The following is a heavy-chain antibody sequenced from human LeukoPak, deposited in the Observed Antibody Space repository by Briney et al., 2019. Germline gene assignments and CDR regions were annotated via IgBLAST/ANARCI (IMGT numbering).Heavy chain of an antibody. CDR2: ISYDGSNK. J-gene: IGHJ4*02. Sequence: PGRSLRLSCAASGFTFSSYGMHWVRQAPGKGLEWVAVISYDGSNKYYADSVKGRFTISRDNSKNTLYLQMNSLRAEDTAVYYCAKGTLLWFGELFLWGQGTLVTVSS. V-gene: IGHV3-30*18. CDR1: GFTFSSYG. D-gene: IGHD3-10*01. CDR3: AKGTLLWFGELFL.